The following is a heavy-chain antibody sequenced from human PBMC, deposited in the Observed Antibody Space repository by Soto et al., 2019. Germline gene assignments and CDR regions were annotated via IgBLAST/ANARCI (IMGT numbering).Heavy chain of an antibody. CDR2: IRSKAYGGTT. D-gene: IGHD3-3*01. J-gene: IGHJ4*02. CDR3: TRDRDYDFWSGHRPPFDY. CDR1: GFTFGDYA. Sequence: GGSLRLSCTASGFTFGDYAMSWFRQAPGKGLEWVGFIRSKAYGGTTKYAASVKGRFTISRDDSKSIAYLQMNSLKTEDTAVYYCTRDRDYDFWSGHRPPFDYWGQGTLVTVSS. V-gene: IGHV3-49*03.